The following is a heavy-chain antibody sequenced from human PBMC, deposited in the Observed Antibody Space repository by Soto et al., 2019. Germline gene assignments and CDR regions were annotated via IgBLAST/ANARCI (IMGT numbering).Heavy chain of an antibody. Sequence: GASVKVSCKASGYTFTSYAMHWVRQAPGQRLEWMGWINAGNGNTKYSQKFQGRVTITRDTSASTAYMELSSLRSEDTAVYYCAREGVDTAMVSASDYYYYYGMDVWGQGTTVTVSS. CDR2: INAGNGNT. D-gene: IGHD5-18*01. V-gene: IGHV1-3*01. CDR1: GYTFTSYA. CDR3: AREGVDTAMVSASDYYYYYGMDV. J-gene: IGHJ6*02.